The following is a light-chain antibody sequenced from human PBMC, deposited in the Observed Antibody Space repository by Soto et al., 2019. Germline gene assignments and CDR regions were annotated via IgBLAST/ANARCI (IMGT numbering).Light chain of an antibody. CDR2: KAS. CDR1: QSISNW. CDR3: QQYNTYPMYT. J-gene: IGKJ2*01. V-gene: IGKV1-5*03. Sequence: DIQMTQSPSTLSASVGDRVTITCRASQSISNWLAWFQQKPGKAPKLLIYKASILESGVPSRFSGSASGTEVTLTISSLQPDDFATYYCQQYNTYPMYTFGQGTKLEI.